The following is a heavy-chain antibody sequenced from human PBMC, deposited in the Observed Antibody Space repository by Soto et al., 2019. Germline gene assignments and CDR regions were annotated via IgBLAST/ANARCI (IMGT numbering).Heavy chain of an antibody. J-gene: IGHJ4*02. CDR1: GFTFSSYS. CDR2: ISSSSSYI. CDR3: ARDLNCGGDCYSEYYFDY. Sequence: GGSLRLSCAASGFTFSSYSMNWVRQAPGKGLEWVSSISSSSSYIYYADSVKGRFTISRDNAKNSLYLQMNSLRAEDTAVYYCARDLNCGGDCYSEYYFDYWGQGTLVTVSS. D-gene: IGHD2-21*02. V-gene: IGHV3-21*01.